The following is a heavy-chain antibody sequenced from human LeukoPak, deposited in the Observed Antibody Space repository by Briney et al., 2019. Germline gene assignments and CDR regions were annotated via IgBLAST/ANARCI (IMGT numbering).Heavy chain of an antibody. CDR2: IWYDGSSK. Sequence: GGSLRLSCAASGFSFSSYGMHWVRQDPGKGVEWVAAIWYDGSSKYYADSVKGRFTISRDNSKNTLYLQMNSLRAEDTAVYYCARESVKSAAEVYFDYWSQGTLVTVSS. CDR1: GFSFSSYG. J-gene: IGHJ4*02. D-gene: IGHD6-13*01. V-gene: IGHV3-33*01. CDR3: ARESVKSAAEVYFDY.